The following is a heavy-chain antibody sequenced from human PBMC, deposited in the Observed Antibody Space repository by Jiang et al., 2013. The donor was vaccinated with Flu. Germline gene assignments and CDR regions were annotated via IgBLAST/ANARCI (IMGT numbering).Heavy chain of an antibody. J-gene: IGHJ4*02. Sequence: VSCKASGYTFTSYYMHWVRQAPGQGLEWMGIINPSGGSTSYAQKFQGRVTMTRDTSTSTVYMELSSLRSEDTAVYYCARGDYYYDSSGYYIDYWGQGTLVTVSS. V-gene: IGHV1-46*01. D-gene: IGHD3-22*01. CDR2: INPSGGST. CDR3: ARGDYYYDSSGYYIDY. CDR1: GYTFTSYY.